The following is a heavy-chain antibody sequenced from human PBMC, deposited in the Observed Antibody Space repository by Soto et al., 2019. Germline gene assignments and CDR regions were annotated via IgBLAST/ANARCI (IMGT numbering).Heavy chain of an antibody. D-gene: IGHD6-6*01. V-gene: IGHV3-11*01. J-gene: IGHJ5*02. Sequence: GGSLRLSCTASTFGFSGSYMSWIRQSPGKGLQWVSYIGPGGSPIYYLDSVRGRFTISRDNAKNSLYLQMNSLRAEDTAVYYCAVGQLVFESWFDPWGQGTLVTVSS. CDR2: IGPGGSPI. CDR3: AVGQLVFESWFDP. CDR1: TFGFSGSY.